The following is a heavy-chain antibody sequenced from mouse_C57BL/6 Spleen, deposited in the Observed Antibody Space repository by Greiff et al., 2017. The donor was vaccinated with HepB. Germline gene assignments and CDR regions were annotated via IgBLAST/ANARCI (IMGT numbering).Heavy chain of an antibody. CDR2: IDPSDSYT. CDR3: ARKTGTGFDY. D-gene: IGHD4-1*01. V-gene: IGHV1-50*01. CDR1: GYTFTSYW. J-gene: IGHJ2*01. Sequence: VKLQQPGAELVKPGASVKLSCKASGYTFTSYWMQWVKQRPGQGLEWIGEIDPSDSYTNYNQKFKGKATLTVDTSSSTAYMQLSSLTSEDSAVYYCARKTGTGFDYWGQGTTLTVSS.